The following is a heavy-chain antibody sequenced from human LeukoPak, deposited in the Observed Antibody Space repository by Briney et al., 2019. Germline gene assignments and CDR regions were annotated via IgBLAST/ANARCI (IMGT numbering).Heavy chain of an antibody. J-gene: IGHJ4*02. D-gene: IGHD3-10*01. CDR1: GYTFTGYY. Sequence: ASVKVSCKASGYTFTGYYMHWVRQAPGQGLEWMGRINPNSGGTNYAQKVQGRVTMTRDTSISTAYMELSRPRSDDTAVYYCARDLRFGELLSTDYWGQGTLVTVSS. V-gene: IGHV1-2*06. CDR3: ARDLRFGELLSTDY. CDR2: INPNSGGT.